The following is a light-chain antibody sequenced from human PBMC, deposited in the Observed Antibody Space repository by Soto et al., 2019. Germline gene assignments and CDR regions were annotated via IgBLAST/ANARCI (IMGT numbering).Light chain of an antibody. CDR1: QGIGNW. CDR2: DAS. J-gene: IGKJ1*01. CDR3: QQSYSIVWT. Sequence: GDRVTIPCLASQGIGNWLAWYRQKPGKAPNLLIYDASSLESGVPSRFSGSGSGTDFTLTISSLQPEDFATYYCQQSYSIVWTFGQGTKVDIK. V-gene: IGKV1-5*01.